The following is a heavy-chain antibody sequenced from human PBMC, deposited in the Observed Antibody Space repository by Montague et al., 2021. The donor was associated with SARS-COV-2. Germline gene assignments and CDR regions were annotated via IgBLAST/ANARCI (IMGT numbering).Heavy chain of an antibody. Sequence: SETLSLTCTVSGGSVGSSHYYWAWIRQPPGKGLEWIGTIYYSGSPYYNPSPRSRVTIDVDASTNQFSLKLHSVTAADTAVYFCARGLYNWNYEHWFDTWGQGTLVTVSS. CDR1: GGSVGSSHYY. D-gene: IGHD1-7*01. CDR3: ARGLYNWNYEHWFDT. CDR2: IYYSGSP. J-gene: IGHJ5*02. V-gene: IGHV4-39*01.